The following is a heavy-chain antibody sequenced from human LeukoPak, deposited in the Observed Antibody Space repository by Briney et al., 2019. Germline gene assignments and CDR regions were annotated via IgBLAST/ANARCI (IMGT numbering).Heavy chain of an antibody. J-gene: IGHJ4*02. Sequence: GESLKISCKGSGYSFTSYWIGWVRQMPGKGLEWMWIIYPGDSDTRYSPSFQGQVTISADKSISTAYLQWSSLKASDTAMYYCARPAYCGGDCSNFFDYWGQGTLVTVSS. V-gene: IGHV5-51*01. CDR1: GYSFTSYW. D-gene: IGHD2-21*02. CDR2: IYPGDSDT. CDR3: ARPAYCGGDCSNFFDY.